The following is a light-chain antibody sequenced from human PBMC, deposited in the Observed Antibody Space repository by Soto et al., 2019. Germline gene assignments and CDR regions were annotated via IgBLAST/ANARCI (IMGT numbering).Light chain of an antibody. J-gene: IGKJ1*01. CDR2: KAS. V-gene: IGKV1-5*03. Sequence: DIQMTPSPSTLSASIGDRVTINCRASQSISNWLAWYQQKPGTAPKLLIYKASSLESGVPSRFSGSGSGTEFTLTITSLQPDDFATYYCQQYDTYSWTFGQGTKVDIK. CDR3: QQYDTYSWT. CDR1: QSISNW.